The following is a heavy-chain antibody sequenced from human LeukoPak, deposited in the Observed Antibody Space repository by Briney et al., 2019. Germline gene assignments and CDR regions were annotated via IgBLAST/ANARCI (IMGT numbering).Heavy chain of an antibody. J-gene: IGHJ4*02. CDR2: ISSSSSYI. V-gene: IGHV3-21*01. CDR1: GFTFSSYS. CDR3: AKDARRTFGLSSGLYRGSYYFDY. D-gene: IGHD6-19*01. Sequence: GGSLGLSCAASGFTFSSYSMNWVRQAPGKGLEWVSSISSSSSYIYYADSVKGRFTISRDNSKNTLYLQMNSLRAEDTAVYYCAKDARRTFGLSSGLYRGSYYFDYWGQGTLVTVSS.